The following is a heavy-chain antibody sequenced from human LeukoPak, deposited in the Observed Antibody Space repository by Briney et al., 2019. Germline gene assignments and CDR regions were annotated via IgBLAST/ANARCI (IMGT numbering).Heavy chain of an antibody. J-gene: IGHJ4*02. CDR3: ERDPPGDQGLDS. CDR1: GDSVSSNTAA. CDR2: TYYRSRWYY. D-gene: IGHD2-2*01. V-gene: IGHV6-1*01. Sequence: SQTLSLTCAISGDSVSSNTAAWYWIRQSPSRGLEWLGRTYYRSRWYYEYAVSVRSRITINADTSKNHFSLQLNSVTPDDTAVYYCERDPPGDQGLDSWGQGTLVIVSS.